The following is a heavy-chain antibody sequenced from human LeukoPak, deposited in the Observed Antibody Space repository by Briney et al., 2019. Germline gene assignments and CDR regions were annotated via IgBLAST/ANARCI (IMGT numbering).Heavy chain of an antibody. D-gene: IGHD3-16*02. CDR2: ISSSSYI. Sequence: PGGSLRLSCAASGFTFSSYSMNWVRQAPGKGLEWVSSISSSSYIYYADSVKGRFTISRDNAKNSLYLQMNSLRAEDTAVYYCARSAPYDYVWGSYRCFDYWGQGTLVTVSS. J-gene: IGHJ4*02. CDR3: ARSAPYDYVWGSYRCFDY. V-gene: IGHV3-21*01. CDR1: GFTFSSYS.